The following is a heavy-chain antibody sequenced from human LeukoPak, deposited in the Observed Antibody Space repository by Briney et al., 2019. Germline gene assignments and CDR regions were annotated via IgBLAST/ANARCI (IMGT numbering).Heavy chain of an antibody. V-gene: IGHV3-53*01. J-gene: IGHJ4*02. CDR2: IYGGGST. D-gene: IGHD6-6*01. CDR3: TRLLPSSHHFFDS. CDR1: GFTISSDY. Sequence: GGALRLSCAVSGFTISSDYLSWVRQAPGKGLEWVSVIYGGGSTYYADSVRRRFTIYRDNSENTLYLQMDSLRAEDTAVYYCTRLLPSSHHFFDSWGQGTLVTVSS.